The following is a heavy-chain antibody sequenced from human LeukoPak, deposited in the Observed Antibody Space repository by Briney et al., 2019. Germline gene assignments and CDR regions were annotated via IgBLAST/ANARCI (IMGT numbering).Heavy chain of an antibody. CDR2: ISAYNGNT. D-gene: IGHD6-13*01. CDR1: GYTFTSYG. Sequence: ASVKVSCKASGYTFTSYGISWVRQAPGQGLECVGWISAYNGNTNYAQKLQGRVTMTTDTSTSTAYMELRSLRSDDTAVYYCAIAAAGIVDPWGQGTLVTVSS. CDR3: AIAAAGIVDP. J-gene: IGHJ5*02. V-gene: IGHV1-18*01.